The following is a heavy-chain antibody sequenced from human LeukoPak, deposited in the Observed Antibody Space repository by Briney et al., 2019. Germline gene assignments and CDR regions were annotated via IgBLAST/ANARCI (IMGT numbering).Heavy chain of an antibody. Sequence: SGPTLVKPTQTLTLTCTFSGFSLSTSGVGVGWIRQPPGKALEWLALIYWDDDKSYSPSLKSRLTITKDTSKNQVVLTMTNMDPVGTATYYCAHIRGYSSSWYSAYYYYYMDVWGKGTTVTVSS. CDR1: GFSLSTSGVG. J-gene: IGHJ6*03. CDR3: AHIRGYSSSWYSAYYYYYMDV. V-gene: IGHV2-5*02. D-gene: IGHD6-13*01. CDR2: IYWDDDK.